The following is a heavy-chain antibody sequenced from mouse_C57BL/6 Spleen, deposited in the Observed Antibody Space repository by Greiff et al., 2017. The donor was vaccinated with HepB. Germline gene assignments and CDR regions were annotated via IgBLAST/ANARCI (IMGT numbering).Heavy chain of an antibody. Sequence: VQLKESGPGLVKPSQSLSLTCSVTGYSITSGYYWNWIRQFPGNKLEWMGYISYDGSNNYNPSLKNRISITRDTSKNQFFLKLNSVTTEDTATYYCASQGAYYSNYVFAYWGQGTLVTVSA. CDR1: GYSITSGYY. J-gene: IGHJ3*01. D-gene: IGHD2-5*01. CDR3: ASQGAYYSNYVFAY. V-gene: IGHV3-6*01. CDR2: ISYDGSN.